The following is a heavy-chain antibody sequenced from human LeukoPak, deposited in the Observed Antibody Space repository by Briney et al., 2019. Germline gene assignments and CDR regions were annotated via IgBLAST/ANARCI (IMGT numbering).Heavy chain of an antibody. CDR1: GGTFSSHA. CDR2: IIPIFGTA. Sequence: SVKVSCKASGGTFSSHAISWVRQAPGQGLEWMGGIIPIFGTANYAQKFQGRVTITADESTSTAYMELSSLRSEDTAVYYCARRYYYDSSGYVFDYWGQGTLVTVSS. CDR3: ARRYYYDSSGYVFDY. J-gene: IGHJ4*02. V-gene: IGHV1-69*13. D-gene: IGHD3-22*01.